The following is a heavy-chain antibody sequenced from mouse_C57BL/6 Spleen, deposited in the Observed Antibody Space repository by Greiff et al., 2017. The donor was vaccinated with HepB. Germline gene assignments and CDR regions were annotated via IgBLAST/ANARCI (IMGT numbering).Heavy chain of an antibody. Sequence: QVQLQQPGAELVRPGSSVKLSCKASGYTFTSYWMHWVKQRPIQGLEWIGNIDPSDSDTHYNQKFKDKATLTVDKSSSTAYMQLSSLTSEDSAVYYCARPRVSHWYFDVWGTGTTVTVSS. V-gene: IGHV1-52*01. J-gene: IGHJ1*03. CDR2: IDPSDSDT. CDR1: GYTFTSYW. CDR3: ARPRVSHWYFDV.